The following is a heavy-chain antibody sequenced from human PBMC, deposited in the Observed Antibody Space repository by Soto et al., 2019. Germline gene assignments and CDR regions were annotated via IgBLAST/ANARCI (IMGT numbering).Heavy chain of an antibody. D-gene: IGHD3-3*01. CDR2: ISGSGGST. CDR1: GFTFSSYA. J-gene: IGHJ6*02. CDR3: AKEHLAEWLLCGLALCGMDV. Sequence: EVQLLESGGGLVQPGGSLRLSCAASGFTFSSYAMSWVRQAPGKGLEWVSAISGSGGSTYYADSVKGRFTISRDNSKNTLYLQMNSLRAEDTAVYYCAKEHLAEWLLCGLALCGMDVWGQGTTVTVSS. V-gene: IGHV3-23*01.